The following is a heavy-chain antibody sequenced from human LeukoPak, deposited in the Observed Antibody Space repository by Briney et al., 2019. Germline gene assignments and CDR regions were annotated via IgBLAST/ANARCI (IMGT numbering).Heavy chain of an antibody. CDR3: AKDDGNGDSDAFDI. CDR1: GFTVSSNY. Sequence: PGGSLRLSCAASGFTVSSNYMSWVRQAPGKGLEWVSVISYSGGSTYYADSVKGRFTISRDNSKNTLYLQMNSLRAEDTAVYYCAKDDGNGDSDAFDIWGQGTMVTVSS. D-gene: IGHD2-8*01. V-gene: IGHV3-53*01. CDR2: ISYSGGST. J-gene: IGHJ3*02.